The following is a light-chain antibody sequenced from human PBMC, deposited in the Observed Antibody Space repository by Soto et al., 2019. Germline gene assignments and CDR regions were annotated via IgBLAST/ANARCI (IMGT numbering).Light chain of an antibody. J-gene: IGKJ1*01. V-gene: IGKV3-11*01. CDR2: DAS. CDR1: QSVRSH. CDR3: QQRSDWPRT. Sequence: DTVLTQSPATLSLSPGETATLSCRASQSVRSHLAWYQQRPGQPPRLLIYDASYRATGVPLRFSGSGSGTEFTLTISNLEPEDFAVYYCQQRSDWPRTFGQGTKLDIK.